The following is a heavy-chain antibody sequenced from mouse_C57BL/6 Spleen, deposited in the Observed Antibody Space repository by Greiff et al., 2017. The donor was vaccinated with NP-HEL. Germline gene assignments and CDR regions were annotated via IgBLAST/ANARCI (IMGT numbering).Heavy chain of an antibody. CDR2: INYDGSST. J-gene: IGHJ1*03. Sequence: EVKVVESEGGLVQPGSSMKLSCTASGFTFSDYYMAWVRQAPEKGLEWVANINYDGSSTYYLDSLKSRFIISRDNAKNILYLQMSSLKSEDTATYYCARWDYYGSSYWYFDVWGTGTTVTVSS. V-gene: IGHV5-16*01. CDR3: ARWDYYGSSYWYFDV. D-gene: IGHD1-1*01. CDR1: GFTFSDYY.